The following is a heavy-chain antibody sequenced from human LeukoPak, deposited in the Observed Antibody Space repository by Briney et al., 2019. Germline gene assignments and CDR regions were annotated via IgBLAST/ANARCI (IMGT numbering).Heavy chain of an antibody. V-gene: IGHV1-8*01. Sequence: ASVKVSCKASGYTFTSYDINWVRQATGQGLEWMGWMNPNSGNTGYAQKFQGRVTMTRNTSISTAYMELSSLRSEDTAVYYCARESPFRGVGYGLAVWGQGTTVTVSS. CDR2: MNPNSGNT. CDR1: GYTFTSYD. CDR3: ARESPFRGVGYGLAV. J-gene: IGHJ6*02.